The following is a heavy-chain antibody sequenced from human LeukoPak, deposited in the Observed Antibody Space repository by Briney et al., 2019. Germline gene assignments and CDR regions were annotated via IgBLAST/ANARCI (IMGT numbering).Heavy chain of an antibody. Sequence: GGSLRLSCVASGFAFSSYDMHWVRQATGKGLEWVSAIGTASDAYYPGTARGRFTVSRDNAKNSLYLQMNSLRAGDTAVYYCARGYVYSYDYWGQGIMVTVSS. V-gene: IGHV3-13*01. CDR2: IGTASDA. D-gene: IGHD3-16*01. CDR1: GFAFSSYD. CDR3: ARGYVYSYDY. J-gene: IGHJ4*02.